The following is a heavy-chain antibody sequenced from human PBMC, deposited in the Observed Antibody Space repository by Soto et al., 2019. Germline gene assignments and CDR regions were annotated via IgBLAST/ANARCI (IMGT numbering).Heavy chain of an antibody. D-gene: IGHD2-8*01. Sequence: WGSLRLSCAASGFTFSSYSMNWVRQAPGKGLEWVSYISGSSSMIYYADSVKGRFTISRDNAKNSLYLQMNSLRAEDTAVYYCARDLNPRKEMLYALLGYWGQGTLVTVSS. CDR2: ISGSSSMI. J-gene: IGHJ4*02. CDR3: ARDLNPRKEMLYALLGY. CDR1: GFTFSSYS. V-gene: IGHV3-48*01.